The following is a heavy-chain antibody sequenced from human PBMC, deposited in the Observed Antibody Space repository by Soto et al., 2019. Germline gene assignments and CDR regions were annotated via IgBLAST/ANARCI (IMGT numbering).Heavy chain of an antibody. V-gene: IGHV3-23*01. J-gene: IGHJ4*02. Sequence: PGGSLRLSCAASGFIFNNYAMTWVRQAPGKGLEWVSTVTASGGGTFYANSVKGRFTISRDNSKNTLFLQMNSLRADDTAVYYCAKDQASGQGSFDSWGQGTLVTVSS. CDR2: VTASGGGT. CDR1: GFIFNNYA. CDR3: AKDQASGQGSFDS.